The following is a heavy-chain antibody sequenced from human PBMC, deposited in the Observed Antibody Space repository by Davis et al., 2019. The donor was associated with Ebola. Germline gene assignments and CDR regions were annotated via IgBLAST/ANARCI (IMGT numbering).Heavy chain of an antibody. J-gene: IGHJ4*02. V-gene: IGHV1/OR15-3*02. CDR3: ARVRVTTESWLQSLGY. CDR2: INGGNGDT. Sequence: GESLKTSCAASGFTFSNVWMNWVRHAPGQRLEWMGWINGGNGDTKYSLKLRDRVTITRETSASTSYMELSRLRSEDTAVYYCARVRVTTESWLQSLGYWGQGTLVTVSS. CDR1: GFTFSNVW. D-gene: IGHD5-24*01.